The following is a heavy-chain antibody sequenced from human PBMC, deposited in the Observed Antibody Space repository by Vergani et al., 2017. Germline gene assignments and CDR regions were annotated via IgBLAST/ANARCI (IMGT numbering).Heavy chain of an antibody. D-gene: IGHD2-21*01. V-gene: IGHV4-59*01. Sequence: QVQLQESGPGLVKPSETLSLTCTVSGGSISSSYWSWIRQPPGKGLEWIGYIYYSGSTNYNPSLKSRVTISVDTSKNQFSLKLSSVTAADTAVYYCARIKTYCGGDCYPYWYFDLWGRGTLVTVSS. J-gene: IGHJ2*01. CDR1: GGSISSSY. CDR2: IYYSGST. CDR3: ARIKTYCGGDCYPYWYFDL.